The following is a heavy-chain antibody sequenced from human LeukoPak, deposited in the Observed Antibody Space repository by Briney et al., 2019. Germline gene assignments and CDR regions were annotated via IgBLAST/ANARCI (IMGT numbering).Heavy chain of an antibody. D-gene: IGHD6-13*01. V-gene: IGHV3-21*01. CDR2: ISSSSSYI. CDR1: GFTFSSYS. Sequence: GGSLRLSCAASGFTFSSYSMNWVRQAPGKGVEWVSSISSSSSYIYYAASVNVRFTISRDNAKTSLYLQMNSLRAEDTAVYYCSLVGIAGFPLDYCGQGTLVTVSS. J-gene: IGHJ4*02. CDR3: SLVGIAGFPLDY.